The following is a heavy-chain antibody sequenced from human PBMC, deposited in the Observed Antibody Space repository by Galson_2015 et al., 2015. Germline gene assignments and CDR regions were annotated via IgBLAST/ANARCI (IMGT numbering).Heavy chain of an antibody. J-gene: IGHJ3*02. CDR2: ISSSGSTI. Sequence: SLRLSCAASGFTFSSYEMNWVRQAPGKGLEWVSYISSSGSTIYYADSVKGRFTISRDNAKNSLYLQMNSLRAEDTAVYYCARYCSSTSCYARAEAFDIWGQGTMVTVSS. CDR1: GFTFSSYE. V-gene: IGHV3-48*03. D-gene: IGHD2-2*01. CDR3: ARYCSSTSCYARAEAFDI.